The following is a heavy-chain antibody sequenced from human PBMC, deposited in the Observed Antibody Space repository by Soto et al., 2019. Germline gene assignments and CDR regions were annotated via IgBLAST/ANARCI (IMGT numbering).Heavy chain of an antibody. CDR3: ARDHYDILTGYKAYYYYYGMDV. V-gene: IGHV3-30-3*01. CDR1: GFTFSNYP. D-gene: IGHD3-9*01. CDR2: ISFDGSTE. J-gene: IGHJ6*02. Sequence: GGSLRLSCGASGFTFSNYPMFWVRQAPGNSLECVAFISFDGSTEVYADSLKGRFTVPRDNSKNTLYLQMNSLRAEDTAVYYCARDHYDILTGYKAYYYYYGMDVWGQGTTVTVSS.